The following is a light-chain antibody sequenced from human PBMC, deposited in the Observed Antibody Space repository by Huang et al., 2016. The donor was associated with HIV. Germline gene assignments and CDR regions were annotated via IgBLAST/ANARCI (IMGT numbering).Light chain of an antibody. Sequence: EIVMTQSPATLSVSPGGGATLSCRASQNVRSNLAWYQQTPGQAPRFLIYDTSTRASGVPARFSGSGSGTEVTLTISGLQSEDFAVYYCQQYDNWPPGLTFGGGTKVEI. CDR3: QQYDNWPPGLT. CDR1: QNVRSN. V-gene: IGKV3D-15*01. CDR2: DTS. J-gene: IGKJ4*01.